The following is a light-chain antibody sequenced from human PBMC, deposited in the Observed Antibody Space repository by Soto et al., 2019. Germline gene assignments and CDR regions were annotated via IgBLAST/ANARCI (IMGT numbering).Light chain of an antibody. CDR2: EVN. J-gene: IGLJ1*01. CDR3: FSFTTTSTHV. V-gene: IGLV2-8*01. CDR1: SSDVGGYNY. Sequence: QSVLTQPPSASGSPGQSVAISCTGTSSDVGGYNYVSWYQQHPGKAPKLMIYEVNKRPSGVPDRFSGSKSGNTASLTVSGLQAEDEAEYFCFSFTTTSTHVFGTGTKVTVL.